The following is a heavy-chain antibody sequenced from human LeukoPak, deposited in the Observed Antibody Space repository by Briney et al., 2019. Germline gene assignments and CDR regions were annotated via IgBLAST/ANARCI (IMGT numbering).Heavy chain of an antibody. V-gene: IGHV4-59*12. Sequence: SETLSLTCTVSGGSISSYYWSWIRQPPGKGLEWIAYISDIGSINYNPSLKSRVTISLDTSKNQFSLKLSSVTAADTAVYYCARAITIFPDAFDIWVQGTMVTVSS. CDR1: GGSISSYY. CDR2: ISDIGSI. J-gene: IGHJ3*02. D-gene: IGHD3-3*01. CDR3: ARAITIFPDAFDI.